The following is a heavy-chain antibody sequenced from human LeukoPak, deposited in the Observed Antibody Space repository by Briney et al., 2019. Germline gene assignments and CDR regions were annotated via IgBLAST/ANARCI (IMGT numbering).Heavy chain of an antibody. J-gene: IGHJ4*02. CDR1: GFTFSSYA. Sequence: GGSLRLSCAASGFTFSSYAMSWVRQAPGKGLEWVSAISGSGGSTYYADSVKGWFTISRDNSKNTLYLQMNSLRAEDTAVYYCAKDTRWDNFLVDFDYWGQGTLVTVSS. CDR2: ISGSGGST. D-gene: IGHD1-20*01. CDR3: AKDTRWDNFLVDFDY. V-gene: IGHV3-23*01.